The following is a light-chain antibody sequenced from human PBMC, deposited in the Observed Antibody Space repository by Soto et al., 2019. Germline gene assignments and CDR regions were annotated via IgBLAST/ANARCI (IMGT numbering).Light chain of an antibody. CDR2: GAS. CDR3: QQYSSSPIT. V-gene: IGKV3-20*01. J-gene: IGKJ5*01. CDR1: QGLGSSY. Sequence: EVVLTQSPGTLSLSPGERATFPCRASQGLGSSYLAWYQQKPGQAPRLFIYGASSRATGIPDRFSGGGSGTDFSLTISRLDPEDFAVYYCQQYSSSPITFGQGTRLEIK.